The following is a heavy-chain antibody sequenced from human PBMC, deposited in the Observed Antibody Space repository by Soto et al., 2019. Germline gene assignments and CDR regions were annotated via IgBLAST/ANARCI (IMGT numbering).Heavy chain of an antibody. CDR1: GFTFSSYA. CDR2: ISGSGGST. CDR3: AKDRDADDVGAPIDY. J-gene: IGHJ4*02. V-gene: IGHV3-23*01. Sequence: GGSLRLSCAASGFTFSSYAMSWVRPAPGKGLEWVSAISGSGGSTYYADSVKGRFTISRDNSKNTLYLQMNSLRAEDTAVYYCAKDRDADDVGAPIDYWGQGTLVTVSS. D-gene: IGHD3-10*01.